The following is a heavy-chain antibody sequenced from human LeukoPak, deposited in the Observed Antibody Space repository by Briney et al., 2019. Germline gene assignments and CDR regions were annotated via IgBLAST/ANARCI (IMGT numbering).Heavy chain of an antibody. J-gene: IGHJ4*02. D-gene: IGHD2-21*02. CDR2: INPNSGGT. V-gene: IGHV1-2*02. Sequence: ASVKVSGKASGYTFTGYYMHWVRQAPGQGLEWMGWINPNSGGTNYAQKFQGRVTMTRDTSISTAYMELSRLRSDDTAVYYCARANVVVTSHFDYWGQGTLVTVSS. CDR3: ARANVVVTSHFDY. CDR1: GYTFTGYY.